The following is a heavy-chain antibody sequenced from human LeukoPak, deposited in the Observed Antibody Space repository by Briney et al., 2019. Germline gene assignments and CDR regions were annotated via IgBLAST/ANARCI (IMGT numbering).Heavy chain of an antibody. CDR1: GYTFTSYA. CDR3: ARGRCSSTSCYAVY. V-gene: IGHV1-3*01. J-gene: IGHJ4*02. CDR2: INAGNGNT. Sequence: ASVKVSCKASGYTFTSYAMHWVRQAPGQRLEWMGWINAGNGNTEYSQKFQGRVTITRDTSASTAYMELSSLRSEDTAMYYCARGRCSSTSCYAVYWGRGTLVTVSS. D-gene: IGHD2-2*01.